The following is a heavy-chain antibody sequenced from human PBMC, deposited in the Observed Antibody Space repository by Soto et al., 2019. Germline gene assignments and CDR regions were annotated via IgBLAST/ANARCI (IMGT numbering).Heavy chain of an antibody. CDR1: GGSISSSSYY. V-gene: IGHV4-39*01. J-gene: IGHJ6*02. Sequence: PSETLSLTCTVSGGSISSSSYYWGWIRQPPGKGLEWIGSIYYSGSTYYNPSLKSRVTISVDTSKNQFSLKLSSVTAADTAVYYCARQGYSSSYYYYGMAVWGQGTTVTVSS. CDR3: ARQGYSSSYYYYGMAV. CDR2: IYYSGST. D-gene: IGHD6-6*01.